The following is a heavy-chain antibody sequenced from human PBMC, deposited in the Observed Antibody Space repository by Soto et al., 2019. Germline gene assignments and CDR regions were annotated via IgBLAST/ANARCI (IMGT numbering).Heavy chain of an antibody. CDR3: AGGYCSGGSCYSGDFDY. D-gene: IGHD2-15*01. CDR2: IIPILGIA. V-gene: IGHV1-69*02. CDR1: GGTFSSYT. Sequence: QVQLVQSGAEVKKPGSSVKVSCKASGGTFSSYTISWVRQAPGQGLEWMGRIIPILGIANYAQKFQGRVTITADKSTSTAYMELSSLRSEDTAVYYCAGGYCSGGSCYSGDFDYWGQGTLVTVSS. J-gene: IGHJ4*02.